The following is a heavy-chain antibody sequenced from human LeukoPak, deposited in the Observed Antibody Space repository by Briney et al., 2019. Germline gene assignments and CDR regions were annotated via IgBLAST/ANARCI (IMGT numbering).Heavy chain of an antibody. D-gene: IGHD6-13*01. Sequence: SETLSLTCAVYGGSFSGYYWSWIRQPPGKGLEWIGEINHSASTNYNPSLKSRVTISVDTSKNQFSLKLSSLTAADTAVYYCSRANQQLDAFDIWGQGTMVTVSS. J-gene: IGHJ3*02. CDR3: SRANQQLDAFDI. V-gene: IGHV4-34*01. CDR2: INHSAST. CDR1: GGSFSGYY.